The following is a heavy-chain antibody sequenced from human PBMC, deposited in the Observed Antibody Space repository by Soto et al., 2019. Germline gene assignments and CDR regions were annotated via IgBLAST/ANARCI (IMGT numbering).Heavy chain of an antibody. Sequence: GGSLRLSCAASGFTFSSYAMSWVRQAPGKGLEWVSAISGSGGSTYYADSVKGRFTISRDNSKNTLYLQMNSLRAEDTAVYYCANLRTKYYGMDVWGQGTTVTVSS. V-gene: IGHV3-23*01. CDR2: ISGSGGST. J-gene: IGHJ6*02. CDR3: ANLRTKYYGMDV. CDR1: GFTFSSYA.